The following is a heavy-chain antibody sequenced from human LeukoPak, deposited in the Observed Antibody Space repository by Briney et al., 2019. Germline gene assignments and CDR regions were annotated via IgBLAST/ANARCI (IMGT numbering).Heavy chain of an antibody. Sequence: ASETLSLTCTVSGGSISSGGYYWSWIRQPPGKGLEWIGYIYHSGSTYYNPSLKSRVTISVDRSKNQFSLKLSSVTAADTAVYYCASVTGTMWNYWGQGTLVTVSS. CDR2: IYHSGST. CDR1: GGSISSGGYY. CDR3: ASVTGTMWNY. V-gene: IGHV4-30-2*01. J-gene: IGHJ4*02. D-gene: IGHD2-2*01.